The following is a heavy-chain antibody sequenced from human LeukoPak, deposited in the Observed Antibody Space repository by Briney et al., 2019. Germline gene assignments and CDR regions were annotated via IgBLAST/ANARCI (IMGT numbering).Heavy chain of an antibody. CDR2: ISGSGGST. D-gene: IGHD2-2*01. Sequence: PGGSLRLSCAASGFTFSSYAMSWVRQAPGKGLEWVSAISGSGGSTYYADSVKGRFTISRDNSKNTLYLQMNSLRAEDTAVYYCAKDDSHPEYQLPRGIDYWGQGTLVTVSS. J-gene: IGHJ4*02. CDR1: GFTFSSYA. V-gene: IGHV3-23*01. CDR3: AKDDSHPEYQLPRGIDY.